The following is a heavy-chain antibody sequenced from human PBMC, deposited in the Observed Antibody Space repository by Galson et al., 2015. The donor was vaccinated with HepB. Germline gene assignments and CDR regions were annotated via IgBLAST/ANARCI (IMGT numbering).Heavy chain of an antibody. V-gene: IGHV3-30-3*01. CDR3: ARDPQSSGWYDY. CDR1: GFTFSSYA. J-gene: IGHJ4*02. D-gene: IGHD6-19*01. Sequence: SLRLSCAASGFTFSSYAMHWVRQAPGKGLEWVAVISYDGSNKYYADSVKGRFTISRDNSKNTLYLQMNSLRAEDTAVYYCARDPQSSGWYDYWGQGTLVTVSS. CDR2: ISYDGSNK.